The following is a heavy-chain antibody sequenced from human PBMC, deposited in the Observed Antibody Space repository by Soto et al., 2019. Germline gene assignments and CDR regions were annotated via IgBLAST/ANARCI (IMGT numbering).Heavy chain of an antibody. CDR2: IYINGRT. CDR3: ARDHRIAIARTWGLWFDP. CDR1: VGAISSHY. J-gene: IGHJ5*02. V-gene: IGHV4-4*07. D-gene: IGHD6-13*01. Sequence: SETLSLTCTVSVGAISSHYGSWIRRSAGKGLEWIGRIYINGRTNYNPSLKSRVTMSVDTSRKQVSLKMTSVTAADTAVYYCARDHRIAIARTWGLWFDPSGQGTPVTVSS.